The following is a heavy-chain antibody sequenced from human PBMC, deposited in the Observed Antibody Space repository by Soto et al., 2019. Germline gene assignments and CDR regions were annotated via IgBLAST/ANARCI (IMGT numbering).Heavy chain of an antibody. CDR1: GGTFSSYA. Sequence: QVQLVQSGAEVKKPGSSVKVSCKASGGTFSSYAISWVRQAPGQGLEWMGGIIPIVGTANYAQKFQGRVTITADESTSTAYMELSSIRSEDTAVYYCAREDRVYSGMSGYYDSRFGYFDYWGQGHLVTVAS. J-gene: IGHJ4*02. CDR2: IIPIVGTA. V-gene: IGHV1-69*01. CDR3: AREDRVYSGMSGYYDSRFGYFDY. D-gene: IGHD3-3*01.